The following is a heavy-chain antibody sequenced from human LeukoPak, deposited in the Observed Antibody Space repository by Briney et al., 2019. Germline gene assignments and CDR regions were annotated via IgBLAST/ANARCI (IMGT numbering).Heavy chain of an antibody. CDR2: SYSGGNT. J-gene: IGHJ4*02. CDR3: TKGVKMVFND. CDR1: GVTVGNNH. D-gene: IGHD2-8*01. Sequence: PGGSLRLSWAASGVTVGNNHVNWDRQAPGEGLEGVSLSYSGGNTQYADSVKGSFITFSDSSKSTMSPQMTSLSVADTAVYYCTKGVKMVFNDWGQGALVTASS. V-gene: IGHV3-66*01.